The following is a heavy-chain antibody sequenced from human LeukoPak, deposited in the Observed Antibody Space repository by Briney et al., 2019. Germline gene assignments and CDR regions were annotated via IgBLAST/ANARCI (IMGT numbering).Heavy chain of an antibody. V-gene: IGHV3-21*01. CDR1: GFTFSSNN. J-gene: IGHJ4*02. CDR2: ISTSSSYI. D-gene: IGHD6-13*01. CDR3: AIMGWTVGGGYSSSWYFDY. Sequence: PGGSLRLSCAASGFTFSSNNMNWVRQAPGKGLEWVSSISTSSSYIYYADSVKGRFTISRDNAKKSLYLQMNSLRAEDTAVYYCAIMGWTVGGGYSSSWYFDYWGQGTLVTVSS.